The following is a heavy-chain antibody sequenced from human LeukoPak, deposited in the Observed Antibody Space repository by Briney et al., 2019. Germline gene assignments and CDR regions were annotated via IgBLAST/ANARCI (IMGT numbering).Heavy chain of an antibody. J-gene: IGHJ4*02. V-gene: IGHV3-30*02. CDR3: ARDMIVKYYFDY. Sequence: GGSLRLSCAASGFTFSSYGMHWVRQVPGKGLEWVAFIRYDGSNKYYADSVKGRFTISRDNSKNTLYLQMNSLRAEDTAVYYCARDMIVKYYFDYWGQGTLVTVSS. CDR1: GFTFSSYG. D-gene: IGHD3-22*01. CDR2: IRYDGSNK.